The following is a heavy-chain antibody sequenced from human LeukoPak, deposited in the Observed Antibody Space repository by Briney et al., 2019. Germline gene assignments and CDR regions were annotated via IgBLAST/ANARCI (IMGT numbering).Heavy chain of an antibody. CDR2: INHSGST. V-gene: IGHV4-34*01. D-gene: IGHD3-22*01. CDR3: ARARKEYYDSSGYKNYYFDY. CDR1: GGSFSGYY. J-gene: IGHJ4*02. Sequence: PSETLSLTCAVYGGSFSGYYWSWIRQPPGKGLEWIGEINHSGSTNYNPSLKSRVTISVDTSKNQFSLKLSSVTAADTAVYYCARARKEYYDSSGYKNYYFDYWGQGTLVTVSS.